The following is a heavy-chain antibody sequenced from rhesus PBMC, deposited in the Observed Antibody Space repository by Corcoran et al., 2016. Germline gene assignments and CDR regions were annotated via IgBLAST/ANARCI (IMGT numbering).Heavy chain of an antibody. D-gene: IGHD3-9*01. CDR1: GLTFSNVW. CDR2: IKSEAGGGTV. CDR3: TRNGMNFDY. J-gene: IGHJ4*01. V-gene: IGHV3-16*02. Sequence: EVLPVESGGGSAQPGGSLRLSCSVSGLTFSNVWMSWVRQAPGRGLDRAGGIKSEAGGGTVAYAGSVEGRFTISRDDSKYTLYIQMNSLKTEGTAVYYCTRNGMNFDYWGQGVLVTVSS.